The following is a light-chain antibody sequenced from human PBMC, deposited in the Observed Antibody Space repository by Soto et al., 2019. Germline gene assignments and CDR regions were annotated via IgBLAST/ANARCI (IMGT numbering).Light chain of an antibody. Sequence: DLHMTQSPSTLSASVGDRVTITCRASQSISKYLAWYQQKPGKAPNLLIYKASNLQSGVTSRFSGSGSGTEFTLTISSLQPDDFATYYCQQYESHPRTFGEGTKVAI. J-gene: IGKJ1*01. V-gene: IGKV1-5*03. CDR3: QQYESHPRT. CDR2: KAS. CDR1: QSISKY.